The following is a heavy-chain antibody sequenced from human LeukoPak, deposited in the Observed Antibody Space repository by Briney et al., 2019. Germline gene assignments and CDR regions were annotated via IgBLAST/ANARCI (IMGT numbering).Heavy chain of an antibody. CDR3: AKESLVVIESYFDN. CDR2: ITGSGETK. D-gene: IGHD3-22*01. CDR1: GFTFSDFA. J-gene: IGHJ4*02. Sequence: GGSLRLSCVVSGFTFSDFAMSWVRRAPGKGLEWVSAITGSGETKYYADSVKGRFTMSRDNSKYTLYLQMNSLRDEDTAEYLCAKESLVVIESYFDNWGQGTLVTVSS. V-gene: IGHV3-23*01.